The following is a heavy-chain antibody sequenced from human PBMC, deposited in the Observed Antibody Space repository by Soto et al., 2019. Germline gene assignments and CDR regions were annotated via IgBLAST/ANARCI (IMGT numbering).Heavy chain of an antibody. D-gene: IGHD3-9*01. CDR2: ISGSGGST. V-gene: IGHV3-23*01. CDR1: AFTFSSYA. CDR3: AKDAALYYDLLTGSINWSDP. J-gene: IGHJ5*02. Sequence: XVSLTLSCAASAFTFSSYAMSCVRQAPGKGLEWVSAISGSGGSTYYADSVKGRFTISRDNSKNTLYLQMNSLRAEDTAVYYCAKDAALYYDLLTGSINWSDPWGQGTLVTVS.